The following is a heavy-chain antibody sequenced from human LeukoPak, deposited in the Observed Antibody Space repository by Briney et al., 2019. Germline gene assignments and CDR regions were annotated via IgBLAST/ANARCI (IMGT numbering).Heavy chain of an antibody. J-gene: IGHJ5*02. CDR2: IKQDGSEK. V-gene: IGHV3-7*01. CDR3: ARVRGTLLLGWFDP. Sequence: GGSLRLSCAASGFTSSSYWMSWVRQAPGKGLEWVANIKQDGSEKYYVDSVKGRFTISRDNAKNSLYLQMNSLRAEDTAVYYCARVRGTLLLGWFDPWGQGTLVTVSS. D-gene: IGHD2/OR15-2a*01. CDR1: GFTSSSYW.